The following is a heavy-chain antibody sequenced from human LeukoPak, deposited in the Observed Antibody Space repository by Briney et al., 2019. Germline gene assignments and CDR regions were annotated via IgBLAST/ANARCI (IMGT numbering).Heavy chain of an antibody. CDR2: IYSGGST. CDR3: AREMATRGYYFDY. J-gene: IGHJ4*02. CDR1: GYTVSSNY. D-gene: IGHD5-12*01. Sequence: GGSLRLSCAASGYTVSSNYMSWVRQAPGKGLEWVSVIYSGGSTYYADSVKGRFTISRDNSKNTLYLQMNSLRAEDTAVYYCAREMATRGYYFDYWGQGTLVTVSS. V-gene: IGHV3-66*01.